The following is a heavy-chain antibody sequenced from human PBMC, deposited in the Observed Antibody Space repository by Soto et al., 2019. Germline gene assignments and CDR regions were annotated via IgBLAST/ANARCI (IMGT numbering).Heavy chain of an antibody. CDR1: GFTFSPYG. Sequence: ALRLSCAASGFTFSPYGMHWVRQAPGKGLEWVAVIWFDGSNKYYADSVKGRFTISRDNSKNTLYLQMNSLRAEDTAVYYCATDREAAFDLWGLGTLVTVSS. CDR3: ATDREAAFDL. CDR2: IWFDGSNK. D-gene: IGHD3-9*01. V-gene: IGHV3-33*01. J-gene: IGHJ4*02.